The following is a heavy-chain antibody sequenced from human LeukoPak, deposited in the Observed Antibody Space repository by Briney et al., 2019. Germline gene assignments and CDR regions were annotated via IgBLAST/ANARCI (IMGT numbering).Heavy chain of an antibody. V-gene: IGHV4-4*07. CDR3: ARDKGSYWYFDL. Sequence: SETLSLTCNVSGDSINNYYWTWIRQPTGKYLEWIGRLYSSGSTNYNPSLKSRVTISVDTSKNQFSLKLSSVTAADTAVYYCARDKGSYWYFDLWGRGTLVTVSS. CDR1: GDSINNYY. J-gene: IGHJ2*01. CDR2: LYSSGST. D-gene: IGHD3-10*01.